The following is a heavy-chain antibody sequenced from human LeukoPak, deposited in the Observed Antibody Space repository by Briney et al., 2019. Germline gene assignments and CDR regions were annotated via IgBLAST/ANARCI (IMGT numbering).Heavy chain of an antibody. J-gene: IGHJ4*02. CDR2: INAGNGNT. CDR1: GYTFTSYA. CDR3: ARATPPYGSGSYVLGY. V-gene: IGHV1-3*01. D-gene: IGHD3-10*01. Sequence: ASVTVSCKASGYTFTSYAMHWVRQAPGQRREGMGWINAGNGNTKYSQRFQGRVTITRDTSASTAYMELSSLRSEDTAVYYCARATPPYGSGSYVLGYWGQGTLVTVSS.